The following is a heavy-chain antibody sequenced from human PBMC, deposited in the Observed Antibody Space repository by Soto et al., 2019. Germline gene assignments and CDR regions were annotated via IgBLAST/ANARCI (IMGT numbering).Heavy chain of an antibody. CDR2: IYYSGST. CDR3: AREKRQYCGGDCYSEWFDT. CDR1: GGSISSGGYY. Sequence: PXETLSVPFTVSGGSISSGGYYWSWIRQHPGKGLEWIGYIYYSGSTYYNPSLKSRVTISVDTSKNQFSLKLSSVTAEDTAVYYCAREKRQYCGGDCYSEWFDTWGQGTLVTVSS. V-gene: IGHV4-31*03. J-gene: IGHJ5*02. D-gene: IGHD2-21*02.